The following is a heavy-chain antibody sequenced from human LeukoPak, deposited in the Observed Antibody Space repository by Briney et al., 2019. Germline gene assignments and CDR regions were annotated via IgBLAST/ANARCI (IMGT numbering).Heavy chain of an antibody. V-gene: IGHV4-4*09. J-gene: IGHJ4*02. CDR1: GDSISNYF. D-gene: IGHD6-6*01. Sequence: SETLSLTCAVSGDSISNYFWSWIRQPPGKGLEWIGYIYTSGSTNYNPSLKSRVTISVDTSENQFSLKLTSVTAADTAVYYCARSYSRSSHFDNWGQGTLVTVSS. CDR3: ARSYSRSSHFDN. CDR2: IYTSGST.